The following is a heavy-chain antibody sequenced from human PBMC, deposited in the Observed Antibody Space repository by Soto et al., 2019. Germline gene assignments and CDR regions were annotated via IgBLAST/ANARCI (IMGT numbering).Heavy chain of an antibody. CDR2: INHSGST. Sequence: QVQLQQWGAGLLKPSETLSLTCAVYGGSFSGYYWSWIRQPPGKGLEWIGEINHSGSTNYNPSLKSRVTISVDTSKYQFSLKLSSVTAADAAVYHCARVVLRFFEWLSVAKGYYYVMDVWGKGTTVTVSS. V-gene: IGHV4-34*01. CDR3: ARVVLRFFEWLSVAKGYYYVMDV. J-gene: IGHJ6*04. D-gene: IGHD3-3*01. CDR1: GGSFSGYY.